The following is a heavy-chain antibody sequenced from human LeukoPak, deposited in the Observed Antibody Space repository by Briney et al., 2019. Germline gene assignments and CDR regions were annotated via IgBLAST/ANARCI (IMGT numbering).Heavy chain of an antibody. Sequence: GGSLRLSCAASGFTFSRYGIHWVRQAPGKGLEWVAIIWSDGNNRHYADSVKGRFTISRDNSKNTVSPQMNSLRAEDTAVYYCAKDGDAAHYYDGSGRENYFYYYMDVWGKGTTVTVSS. CDR2: IWSDGNNR. D-gene: IGHD3-22*01. CDR3: AKDGDAAHYYDGSGRENYFYYYMDV. J-gene: IGHJ6*03. CDR1: GFTFSRYG. V-gene: IGHV3-33*06.